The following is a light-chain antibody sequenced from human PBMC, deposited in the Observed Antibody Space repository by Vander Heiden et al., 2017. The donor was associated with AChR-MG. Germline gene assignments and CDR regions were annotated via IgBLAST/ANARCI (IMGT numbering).Light chain of an antibody. J-gene: IGKJ4*01. CDR2: GAD. CDR3: QRYNNWPPVT. V-gene: IGKV3-15*01. Sequence: EIVMTQSPATLSVSPGESATLSCRASHSVSSNVAWYQQKPGQAPGLLSYGADNRATGIPARFSGSGSGTEFTLTISSLQSEDFAVYYCQRYNNWPPVTFGGGTKVEIK. CDR1: HSVSSN.